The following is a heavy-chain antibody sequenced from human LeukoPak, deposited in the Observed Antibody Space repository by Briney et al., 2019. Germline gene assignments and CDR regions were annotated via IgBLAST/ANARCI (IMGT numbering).Heavy chain of an antibody. CDR3: ARYGDYGFEDSRWFDY. CDR2: IYYSGST. Sequence: PSETLSLTCTVSGGSISSGDYSWSWIRQPPGKGLEWIGYIYYSGSTYYNPSLKSRVTISVDTSKNQFSLKLSSVTAADTAVYYCARYGDYGFEDSRWFDYWGQGTLVTVSS. V-gene: IGHV4-30-4*01. J-gene: IGHJ4*02. D-gene: IGHD4-17*01. CDR1: GGSISSGDYS.